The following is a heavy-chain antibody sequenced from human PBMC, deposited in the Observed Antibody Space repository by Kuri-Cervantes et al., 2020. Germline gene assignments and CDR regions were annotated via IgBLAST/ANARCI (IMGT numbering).Heavy chain of an antibody. V-gene: IGHV4-39*07. D-gene: IGHD6-13*01. Sequence: GSLRLSCTVSGGSISSSSYYWGWIRQPPGKGLEWIGSIYYSGSTYYNPSLKSRVTISVDTSRNQFSLKLRSVTAADTAVYYCARGSPYSSSWYNPYYYYYGMDVWGQGTTVTVSS. CDR1: GGSISSSSYY. CDR2: IYYSGST. CDR3: ARGSPYSSSWYNPYYYYYGMDV. J-gene: IGHJ6*02.